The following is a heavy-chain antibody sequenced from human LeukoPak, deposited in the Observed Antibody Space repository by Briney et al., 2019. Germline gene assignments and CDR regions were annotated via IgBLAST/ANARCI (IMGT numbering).Heavy chain of an antibody. Sequence: GRSLRLSCAASGFTFSSYSMNWVRQAPGKGLEWVSYISSSSSTICYADSVKGRFTISRDNAKNSLYLQMNSLRAEDTAVYYCAIITEDVVVPAAGFDPWGQGTLVTVSS. J-gene: IGHJ5*02. V-gene: IGHV3-48*04. CDR2: ISSSSSTI. D-gene: IGHD2-2*01. CDR3: AIITEDVVVPAAGFDP. CDR1: GFTFSSYS.